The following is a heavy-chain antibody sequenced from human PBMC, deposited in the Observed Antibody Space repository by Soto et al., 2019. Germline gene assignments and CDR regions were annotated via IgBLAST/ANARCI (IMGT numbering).Heavy chain of an antibody. D-gene: IGHD2-21*02. CDR2: ISYDGSNK. CDR1: GFTFSSYA. J-gene: IGHJ4*02. Sequence: QVQLVESGGGVVQPGRSLRLSCAASGFTFSSYAMHWVRQAPGKGLEWVAVISYDGSNKYYADSVKGRFTISRDKSKNTLYLQMNSLRAEDTAVYYCASASLGGDVFDYWGQGTLVTVSS. CDR3: ASASLGGDVFDY. V-gene: IGHV3-30-3*01.